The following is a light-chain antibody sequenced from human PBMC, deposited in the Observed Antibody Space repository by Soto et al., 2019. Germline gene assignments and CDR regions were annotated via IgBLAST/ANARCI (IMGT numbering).Light chain of an antibody. Sequence: QSVLTQPPSVSGAPGQRVTISCTGSSSNIGAGYDVHWYQQLPGTAPKLLIYGNSNRPSGVPDRFSGSKSCTSASLAITGLQAEDEADYYCQSYDISLSAPVFGTGTKLTVL. CDR2: GNS. J-gene: IGLJ1*01. CDR3: QSYDISLSAPV. CDR1: SSNIGAGYD. V-gene: IGLV1-40*01.